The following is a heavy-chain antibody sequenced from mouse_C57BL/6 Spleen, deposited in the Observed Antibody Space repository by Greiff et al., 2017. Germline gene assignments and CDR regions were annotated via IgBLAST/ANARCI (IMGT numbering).Heavy chain of an antibody. CDR1: GYTFTDYY. Sequence: VQLQQSGPELVKPGASVKISCKASGYTFTDYYMNWVKQSHGKSLEWIGDINPNNGGTSYNQKFKGKATLTVDKSSSTAYMELRSLTSEDSAVYYCARESGSSSWYFDVWGTGTTVTVSS. D-gene: IGHD1-1*01. CDR2: INPNNGGT. CDR3: ARESGSSSWYFDV. V-gene: IGHV1-26*01. J-gene: IGHJ1*03.